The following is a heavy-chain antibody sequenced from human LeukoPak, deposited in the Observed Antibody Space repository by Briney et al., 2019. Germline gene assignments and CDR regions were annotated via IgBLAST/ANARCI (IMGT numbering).Heavy chain of an antibody. D-gene: IGHD2-2*01. CDR3: ARTGPAGYYFDY. CDR1: GFTVSSNY. V-gene: IGHV3-53*01. CDR2: IYSGGST. Sequence: GGSLRLSCAASGFTVSSNYMSWVRQAPGKGLEWVSVIYSGGSTYYADSVKGRFTISRDNAKNSLYLQMNSLRAEDTAVYYCARTGPAGYYFDYWGQGTLVTVSS. J-gene: IGHJ4*02.